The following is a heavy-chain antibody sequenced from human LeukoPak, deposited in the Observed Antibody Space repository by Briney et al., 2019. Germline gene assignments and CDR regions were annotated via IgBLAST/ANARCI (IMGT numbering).Heavy chain of an antibody. V-gene: IGHV1-46*01. J-gene: IGHJ6*03. D-gene: IGHD2-2*02. Sequence: ASVKVSCKASGYTFTSYYMHWVRQAPGQGLEWMGIINPSGGSTSYAQKFQGRVTMTRDMSTSTVYMELSSLRSEDTAVYYCARVAAEVVGVPGPIGFGWLRRDYYYMDVWGKGTTVTVSS. CDR1: GYTFTSYY. CDR3: ARVAAEVVGVPGPIGFGWLRRDYYYMDV. CDR2: INPSGGST.